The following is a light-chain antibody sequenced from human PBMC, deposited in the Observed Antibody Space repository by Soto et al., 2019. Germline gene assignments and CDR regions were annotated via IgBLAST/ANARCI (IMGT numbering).Light chain of an antibody. J-gene: IGKJ1*01. Sequence: EVVLTQSPGTLSLSPGERATLSCRASQSVSSSDLAWYQQKPGQAPRLLISGASGRATCIPDRFSASGSGTEFTLTISSLQPDDFATYYCQHYNSYSEAFGQGTKVDIK. V-gene: IGKV3-20*01. CDR1: QSVSSSD. CDR2: GAS. CDR3: QHYNSYSEA.